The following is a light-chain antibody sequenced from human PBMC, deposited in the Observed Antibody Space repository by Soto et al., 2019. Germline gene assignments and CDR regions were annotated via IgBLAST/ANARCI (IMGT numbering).Light chain of an antibody. J-gene: IGKJ3*01. Sequence: DIQMTQSPSSLSASVGDRVTITCRASQSISSYLNWYQQKPGKAPKLLIYAASSLQSGVPSRFSGSGFGTDFTLTISSLQPEDFATYYCQQSYSTLLFTFGPGTKVDIK. CDR2: AAS. V-gene: IGKV1-39*01. CDR1: QSISSY. CDR3: QQSYSTLLFT.